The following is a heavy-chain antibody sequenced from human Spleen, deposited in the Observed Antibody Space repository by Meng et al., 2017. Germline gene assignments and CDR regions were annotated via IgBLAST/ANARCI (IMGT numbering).Heavy chain of an antibody. Sequence: EVQLVESGGGLVKPGGSLRLSCAASGFTFNYAWMIWVRQIPGKGLEWVGRIKSKNAGETTEIAAPVKGRFTISRDDSKNTLYLQMNSLNNEDTAVYYCARGHYDNGELFDYWGQGTLVTVSS. CDR3: ARGHYDNGELFDY. D-gene: IGHD3-22*01. CDR2: IKSKNAGETT. J-gene: IGHJ4*02. CDR1: GFTFNYAW. V-gene: IGHV3-15*01.